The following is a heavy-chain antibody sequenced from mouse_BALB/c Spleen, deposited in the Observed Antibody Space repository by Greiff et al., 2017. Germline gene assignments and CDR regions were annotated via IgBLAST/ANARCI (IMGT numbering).Heavy chain of an antibody. V-gene: IGHV5-6-5*01. J-gene: IGHJ1*01. Sequence: GKLVESGGGLVKPGGSLKLSCAASGFTFSSYAMSWVRQTPEKRLEWVASISSGGSTYYPDSVKGRFTISRDNARNILYLQMSSLRSEDTAMYYCARQDWDWYFDVWGAGTTVTVSS. CDR3: ARQDWDWYFDV. D-gene: IGHD4-1*01. CDR2: ISSGGST. CDR1: GFTFSSYA.